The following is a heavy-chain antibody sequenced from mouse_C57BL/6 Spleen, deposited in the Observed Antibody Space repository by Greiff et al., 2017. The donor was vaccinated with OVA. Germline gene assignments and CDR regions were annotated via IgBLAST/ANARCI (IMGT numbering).Heavy chain of an antibody. V-gene: IGHV1-82*01. Sequence: VQLQQSGPELVKPGASVKISCKASGYAFSSSWMNWVKQRPGKGLEWIGRIYPGDGDTNYNGKFKGMATLTADKSFSPAYMQLSSLTSVVSAVFFYARDDWSWFAYWGQGTLVTVSA. J-gene: IGHJ3*01. D-gene: IGHD2-13*01. CDR3: ARDDWSWFAY. CDR1: GYAFSSSW. CDR2: IYPGDGDT.